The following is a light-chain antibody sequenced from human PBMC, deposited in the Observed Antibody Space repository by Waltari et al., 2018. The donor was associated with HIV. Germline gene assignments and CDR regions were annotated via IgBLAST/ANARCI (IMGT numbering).Light chain of an antibody. CDR3: QQRRNWPLT. Sequence: ELVLTQSPAILSLSPRERATLSCRASQSVGNYLAWYQHKPGQAPRLLIYDTSNRATGIPARFSGSGSGTDYTLSISSLEPEDFAVYYCQQRRNWPLTFGGGTKVDIK. CDR2: DTS. V-gene: IGKV3-11*01. J-gene: IGKJ4*01. CDR1: QSVGNY.